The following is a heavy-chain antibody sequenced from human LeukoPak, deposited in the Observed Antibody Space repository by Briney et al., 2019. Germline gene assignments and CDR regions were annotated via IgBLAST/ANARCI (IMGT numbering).Heavy chain of an antibody. CDR3: ARGDYDLSGSYHYGMDV. Sequence: GGSLRLSCAASGFTFSSYGMHWVRQAPGKGLEWVAVMSSDGNKKFYAEYVKGRFTISRDNSENTLYLEMNSLRGEDTAVYYCARGDYDLSGSYHYGMDVWGRGTTVTVSS. D-gene: IGHD3-10*01. J-gene: IGHJ6*02. CDR1: GFTFSSYG. CDR2: MSSDGNKK. V-gene: IGHV3-30*03.